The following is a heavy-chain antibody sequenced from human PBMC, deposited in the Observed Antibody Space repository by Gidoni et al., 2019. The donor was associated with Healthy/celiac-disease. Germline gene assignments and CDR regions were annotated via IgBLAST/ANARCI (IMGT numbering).Heavy chain of an antibody. D-gene: IGHD6-19*01. J-gene: IGHJ4*02. CDR1: GGSFSGYY. CDR2: INNSGST. CDR3: ARTPYYSSGGYYFDY. Sequence: QVQLQQWGAGLLKPSETLSLTCAVYGGSFSGYYWSWIRQPQWKGLEWIGEINNSGSTNYNPSRKSRVTISVDTSKNQFSLKLSSVTAADTAVYYCARTPYYSSGGYYFDYWGQGTLVTVSS. V-gene: IGHV4-34*01.